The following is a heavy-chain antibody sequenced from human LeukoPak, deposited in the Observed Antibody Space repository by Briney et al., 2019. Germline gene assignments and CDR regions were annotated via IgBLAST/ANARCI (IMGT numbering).Heavy chain of an antibody. CDR3: ATRSFCYGMDV. CDR1: GFSSGSSA. V-gene: IGHV3-23*01. J-gene: IGHJ6*02. Sequence: GGSLRLSCAASGFSSGSSALGWVRQAPGKGLEWVSSISGSGSYTYYADSVKGRFTISRDNSKHTVYLQMNSLRDEDTAIYYCATRSFCYGMDVWGQGTTVTVSS. CDR2: ISGSGSYT.